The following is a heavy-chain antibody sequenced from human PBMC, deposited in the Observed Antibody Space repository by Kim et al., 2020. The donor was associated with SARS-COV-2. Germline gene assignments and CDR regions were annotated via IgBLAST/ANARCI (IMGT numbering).Heavy chain of an antibody. Sequence: SVKGRFTISRDNAKNSLYLQMNSLRAEDTALYYCAKAKDFHYYDSSGYYYWGRGTLVTVSS. V-gene: IGHV3-9*01. J-gene: IGHJ4*02. CDR3: AKAKDFHYYDSSGYYY. D-gene: IGHD3-22*01.